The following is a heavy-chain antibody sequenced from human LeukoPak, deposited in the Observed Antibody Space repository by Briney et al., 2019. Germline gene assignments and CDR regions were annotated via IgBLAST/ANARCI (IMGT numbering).Heavy chain of an antibody. Sequence: PSETLSLTCTVSGGSISSYYWSWIRQPPGKGLEWIGYIYETGSTHYNPSFKSRVTISVDTSKSQFSLNLRSVTPEDTAVYYCARNLIPEQLVLNFWGQGTLVTVSS. CDR2: IYETGST. D-gene: IGHD6-13*01. CDR3: ARNLIPEQLVLNF. V-gene: IGHV4-59*01. CDR1: GGSISSYY. J-gene: IGHJ4*02.